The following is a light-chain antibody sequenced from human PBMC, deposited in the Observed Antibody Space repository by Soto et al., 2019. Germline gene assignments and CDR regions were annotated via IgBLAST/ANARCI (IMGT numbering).Light chain of an antibody. Sequence: QSVLTQPPSVSAAPGQKVTISCSGSSSNIGNNYVSWYQHLPGTAPKLLIYENNKRPSGIPDRCSGSKSGTSATLGNTGLPPGGEGDYYCRAWGAHLGFALFRGGTKLTVL. J-gene: IGLJ2*01. CDR2: ENN. CDR3: RAWGAHLGFAL. V-gene: IGLV1-51*02. CDR1: SSNIGNNY.